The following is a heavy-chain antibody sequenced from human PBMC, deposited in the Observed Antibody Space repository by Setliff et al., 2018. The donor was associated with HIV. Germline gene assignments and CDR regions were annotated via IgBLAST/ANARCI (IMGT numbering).Heavy chain of an antibody. CDR3: ARGLSFYDPGGFDY. CDR1: GGSVSSYY. D-gene: IGHD3-22*01. J-gene: IGHJ4*02. V-gene: IGHV4-4*09. Sequence: LSLTCTVSGGSVSSYYWSWIRQPPGKGLEWIGYIYTSGSTNYNPSLKSRVTISVDTSKNQFSLKLSSVTAADTAVYYCARGLSFYDPGGFDYWGQGTLVTVSS. CDR2: IYTSGST.